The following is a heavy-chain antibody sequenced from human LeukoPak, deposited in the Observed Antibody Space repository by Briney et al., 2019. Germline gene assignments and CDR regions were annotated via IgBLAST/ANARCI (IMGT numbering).Heavy chain of an antibody. CDR2: ISSSSSYI. CDR3: ARHIATIAAAAVDY. V-gene: IGHV3-21*01. CDR1: GFTFSSYS. D-gene: IGHD6-13*01. J-gene: IGHJ4*02. Sequence: GGSLRLSCAASGFTFSSYSMNWVRQAPRKGLEWVSSISSSSSYIYYAESVKGRFTISRDNAKNSLYLQMNSLRAEATAVYYCARHIATIAAAAVDYWGQGTLVTVSS.